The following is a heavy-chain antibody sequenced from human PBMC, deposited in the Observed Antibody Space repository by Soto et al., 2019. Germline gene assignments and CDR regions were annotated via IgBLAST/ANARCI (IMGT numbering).Heavy chain of an antibody. CDR3: ARGNYDIFTGYYESHYYYLAV. D-gene: IGHD3-9*01. CDR1: GGSISSYY. V-gene: IGHV4-59*01. J-gene: IGHJ6*03. Sequence: SETLSLTCTVSGGSISSYYWSWIRQPPGKGLEWIGYIYYSGSTNYNPSLKSRVTISVDTSKNQFSLKLSSVTAADTAVYYCARGNYDIFTGYYESHYYYLAVWGKGTTDLVSS. CDR2: IYYSGST.